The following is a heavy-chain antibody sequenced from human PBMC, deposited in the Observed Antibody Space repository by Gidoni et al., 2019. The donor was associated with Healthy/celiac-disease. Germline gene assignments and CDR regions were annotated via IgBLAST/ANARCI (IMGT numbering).Heavy chain of an antibody. Sequence: EVQLVESGGGLVQPGGSLRLSCAASGFSFRNYWMSWVRQAPGKGLEWVANIKQDGSEKYYVDSLKGRFTISRDNAKNSLYLQMNSLRDEDTAVYYCAKAGQWFVFGMDVWGLGTTVTVSS. CDR3: AKAGQWFVFGMDV. J-gene: IGHJ6*02. CDR1: GFSFRNYW. D-gene: IGHD3-22*01. CDR2: IKQDGSEK. V-gene: IGHV3-7*01.